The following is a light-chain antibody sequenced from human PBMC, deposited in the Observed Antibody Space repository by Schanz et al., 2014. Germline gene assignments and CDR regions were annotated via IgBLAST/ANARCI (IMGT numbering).Light chain of an antibody. CDR3: QQYSDWPRT. CDR2: GTS. V-gene: IGKV3-20*01. Sequence: EIVLTQSPGTLSLSPGERATLSCRASQSVHRNYLAWHQQKPGQAPRLLIYGTSIRATGIPDRFSGSGSGTEFTLTISSLQSEDFAVYYCQQYSDWPRTFGQGTTVDNK. J-gene: IGKJ1*01. CDR1: QSVHRNY.